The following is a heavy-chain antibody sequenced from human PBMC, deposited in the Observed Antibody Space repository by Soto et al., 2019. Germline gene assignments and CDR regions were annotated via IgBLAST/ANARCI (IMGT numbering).Heavy chain of an antibody. J-gene: IGHJ6*02. CDR3: ARDDFGVVLFYYHGMDV. D-gene: IGHD3-3*01. CDR2: ISVHSGKT. Sequence: ASVKVSCKTSGYTFTSYGVTWVRQAPGQGLEWMAWISVHSGKTKFAESLRGRVTLTTDTSTSTAYMELRSLRSDDTAVYYCARDDFGVVLFYYHGMDVWGQGTTVTVSS. V-gene: IGHV1-18*01. CDR1: GYTFTSYG.